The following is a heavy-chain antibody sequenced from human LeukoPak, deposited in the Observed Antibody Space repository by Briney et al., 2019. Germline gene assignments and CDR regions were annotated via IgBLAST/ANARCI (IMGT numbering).Heavy chain of an antibody. V-gene: IGHV6-1*01. CDR1: GDIVSTNSAA. J-gene: IGHJ4*02. Sequence: SQTLSLTCAISGDIVSTNSAAWNWIRQSPSRGLEWLGRTYYRSKWYNDYAVPVKSRITINPDTSKNQLSLQLNSVTPEDTAVYYCARVDYYDSSGYYSGFFDYWGQGTLVTVSS. D-gene: IGHD3-22*01. CDR3: ARVDYYDSSGYYSGFFDY. CDR2: TYYRSKWYN.